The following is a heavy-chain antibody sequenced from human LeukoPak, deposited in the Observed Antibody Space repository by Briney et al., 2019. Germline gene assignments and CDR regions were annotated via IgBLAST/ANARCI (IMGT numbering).Heavy chain of an antibody. CDR3: AKDRDYGGNSEKFDY. V-gene: IGHV3-23*01. CDR1: GFTFSSYA. CDR2: ISGSGGST. D-gene: IGHD4-23*01. J-gene: IGHJ4*02. Sequence: GGSRRLSCAASGFTFSSYAMSWVRQAPGKGLEWVSAISGSGGSTYYADSVKGRFTISRDNSKNTLYLQMNSLRAVDTAVYYCAKDRDYGGNSEKFDYWGQGTLVTVSS.